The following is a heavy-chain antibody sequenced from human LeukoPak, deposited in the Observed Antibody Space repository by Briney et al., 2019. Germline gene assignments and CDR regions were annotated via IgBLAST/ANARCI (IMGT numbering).Heavy chain of an antibody. Sequence: PGGSLRLSCAASGFTFSSYAMSWVRQAPGKGLEWVSAISGSGGSTYYADSVKGRFTISRDNSKNTLYLQMNGLRAEDTAVYYCAKATWELLGTGYYFDCWGQGTLVTVSS. V-gene: IGHV3-23*01. CDR1: GFTFSSYA. CDR2: ISGSGGST. J-gene: IGHJ4*02. D-gene: IGHD1-26*01. CDR3: AKATWELLGTGYYFDC.